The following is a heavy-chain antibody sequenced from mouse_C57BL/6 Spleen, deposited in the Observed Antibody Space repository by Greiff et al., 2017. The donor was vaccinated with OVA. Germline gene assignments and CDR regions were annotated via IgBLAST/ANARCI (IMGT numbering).Heavy chain of an antibody. Sequence: DVQLVESGGDLVKPGGSLKLSCAASGFTFSSYGMSWVRQTPDKRLEWVATISSGGSYTYYPDSVKGRFTISRDNAKNTLYLQMSSLKSEDTAMYYCARPITTVVASFAYWGQGTLVTVSA. CDR2: ISSGGSYT. J-gene: IGHJ3*01. D-gene: IGHD1-1*01. CDR3: ARPITTVVASFAY. CDR1: GFTFSSYG. V-gene: IGHV5-6*01.